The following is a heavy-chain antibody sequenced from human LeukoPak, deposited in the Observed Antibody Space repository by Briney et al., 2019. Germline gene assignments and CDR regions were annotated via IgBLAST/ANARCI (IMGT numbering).Heavy chain of an antibody. Sequence: SVKVSCKASGGTFSSYAISWVRQAPGQGLEWMGSIIPIFGTENNAQRFQGRLTITADESTTTSYLELRSLTSEDTAVYYCARSYTTYYYGSGSHNWFDPWGQGTLVTVSS. CDR3: ARSYTTYYYGSGSHNWFDP. J-gene: IGHJ5*02. D-gene: IGHD3-10*01. CDR1: GGTFSSYA. CDR2: IIPIFGTE. V-gene: IGHV1-69*13.